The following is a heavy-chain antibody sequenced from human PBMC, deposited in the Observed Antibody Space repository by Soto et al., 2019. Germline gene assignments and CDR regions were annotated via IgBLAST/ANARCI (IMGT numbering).Heavy chain of an antibody. CDR2: ITPIFGTA. CDR1: GGTFSSYA. D-gene: IGHD2-2*01. V-gene: IGHV1-69*13. Sequence: GASVKVSCKASGGTFSSYAISWVRQAPGQGLEWMGGITPIFGTANYAQKFQGRVTITADESTSTAYMELSSLRSEDTAVYYCARLNQYQLLFGTKIYGMDVWGQGTTVTVSS. J-gene: IGHJ6*02. CDR3: ARLNQYQLLFGTKIYGMDV.